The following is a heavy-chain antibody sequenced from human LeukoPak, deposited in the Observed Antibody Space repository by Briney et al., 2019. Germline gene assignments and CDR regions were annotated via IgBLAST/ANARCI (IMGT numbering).Heavy chain of an antibody. CDR2: ISYSGST. J-gene: IGHJ5*01. CDR1: GGSISSGGYY. Sequence: PSETLSLTCTVSGGSISSGGYYWSWIRQPPGKGLEWIGYISYSGSTNSKPSLKTRVTISVDTSKKQFSLKLSSVTAADTAVYYCARGGDSSLYKWFDSWGQGTLVTVSS. D-gene: IGHD6-13*01. V-gene: IGHV4-61*08. CDR3: ARGGDSSLYKWFDS.